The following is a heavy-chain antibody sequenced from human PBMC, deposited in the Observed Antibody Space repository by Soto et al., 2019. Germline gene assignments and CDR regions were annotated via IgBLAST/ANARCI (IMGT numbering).Heavy chain of an antibody. J-gene: IGHJ3*02. D-gene: IGHD4-17*01. CDR1: GGSFSGYY. CDR2: INHSGST. CDR3: AREHYGGNSATTWAFDI. V-gene: IGHV4-34*01. Sequence: QVQLQQWGAGLLKPSETLSLTCAVYGGSFSGYYWSWIRQPPGKGLEWIGEINHSGSTNYNPSLKSRVTISVDTSKNQFSLKLSSVTAADTAVYYCAREHYGGNSATTWAFDIWGQGTMVTVSS.